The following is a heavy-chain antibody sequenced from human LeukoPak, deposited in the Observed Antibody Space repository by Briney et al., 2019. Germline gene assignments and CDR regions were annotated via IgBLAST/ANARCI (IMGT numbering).Heavy chain of an antibody. D-gene: IGHD2-15*01. V-gene: IGHV3-21*01. J-gene: IGHJ5*02. CDR2: ISSSSSYI. CDR3: ARFEVVGANLFDP. CDR1: GFTFSSYS. Sequence: GGSLRLSCAASGFTFSSYSMNWVRQAPGKGLEWVSSISSSSSYIYCADSVKGRFTISRDNAKNSLYLQMNSLRAEDTAVYYCARFEVVGANLFDPWGQGTLVTVSS.